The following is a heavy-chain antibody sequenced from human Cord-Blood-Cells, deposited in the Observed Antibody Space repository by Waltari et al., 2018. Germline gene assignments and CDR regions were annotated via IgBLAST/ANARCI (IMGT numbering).Heavy chain of an antibody. D-gene: IGHD2-2*01. CDR1: GYTFTGYY. J-gene: IGHJ3*02. CDR3: ARTIEYADAFDI. V-gene: IGHV1-2*02. Sequence: QVQLVQSGAEVKKPGASVKVSCKASGYTFTGYYMHWVRQAPGPGLEWKGWINPNSGGTNYAQKVQGRVTMTRDTSISTAYMELSRLRSDDTAVYYCARTIEYADAFDIWGQGTMVTVSS. CDR2: INPNSGGT.